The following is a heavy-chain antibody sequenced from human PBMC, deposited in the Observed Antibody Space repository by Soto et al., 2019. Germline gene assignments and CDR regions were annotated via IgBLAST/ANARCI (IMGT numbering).Heavy chain of an antibody. V-gene: IGHV3-53*01. CDR1: GFTVSSNY. J-gene: IGHJ6*02. CDR2: IYSGGST. D-gene: IGHD2-2*01. CDR3: ARESGVVATDGMDG. Sequence: EVQLVESGGGLIQPGGSLRLSCAASGFTVSSNYMSWVRQAPGKGLEWVSVIYSGGSTYYADSVKGRFTISRDNSKNTLYLQMNSLRAEDTAVYYCARESGVVATDGMDGWGQGTTVTVSS.